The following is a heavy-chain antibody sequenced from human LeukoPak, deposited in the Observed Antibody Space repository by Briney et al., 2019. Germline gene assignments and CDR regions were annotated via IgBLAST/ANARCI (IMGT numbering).Heavy chain of an antibody. CDR1: GGSFSGYY. D-gene: IGHD6-13*01. CDR2: INHSGST. J-gene: IGHJ4*02. Sequence: SETLSLTCAVYGGSFSGYYWSWIRQPPGKGLEWIGEINHSGSTNYNPSLKSRVTISVDTSKNQFSLELSSVTAADTAVYYCARGLAANYFFDYWGQGTLVTVSS. CDR3: ARGLAANYFFDY. V-gene: IGHV4-34*01.